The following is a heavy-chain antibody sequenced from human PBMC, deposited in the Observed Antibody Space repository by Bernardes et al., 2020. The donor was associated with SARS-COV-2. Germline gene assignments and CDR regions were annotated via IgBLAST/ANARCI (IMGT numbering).Heavy chain of an antibody. V-gene: IGHV3-23*01. D-gene: IGHD3-22*01. CDR2: ISASGGST. J-gene: IGHJ4*02. Sequence: GGSLRLSCAASGFILSRHAMSWVRQAPGKGLEWVATISASGGSTYYADSMKGRVTVSRDSSNNIVYLQMNSLRGDDTAAYYCARGGDSSWSFDYWGQGAPVTVCS. CDR1: GFILSRHA. CDR3: ARGGDSSWSFDY.